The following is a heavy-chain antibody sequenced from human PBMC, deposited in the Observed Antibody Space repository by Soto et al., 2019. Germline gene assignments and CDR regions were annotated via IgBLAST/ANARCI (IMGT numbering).Heavy chain of an antibody. CDR1: GGSISSYY. J-gene: IGHJ5*02. V-gene: IGHV4-59*01. CDR2: IYYSGST. Sequence: SETLSLTCTVSGGSISSYYWSWIRQPPGKGLEWIGYIYYSGSTNYNPSLKSRVPISVDTSKNQFSLKLSSVTAADTAVYYCARGGGSYYDILTGYYKRGWFDPWGQGTLVTVSS. CDR3: ARGGGSYYDILTGYYKRGWFDP. D-gene: IGHD3-9*01.